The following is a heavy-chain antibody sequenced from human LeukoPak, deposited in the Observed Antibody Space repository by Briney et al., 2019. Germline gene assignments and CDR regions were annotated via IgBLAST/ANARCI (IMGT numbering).Heavy chain of an antibody. V-gene: IGHV1-18*01. J-gene: IGHJ4*02. CDR1: GYRFTSYG. CDR3: ARGGDGGILTGLVFDY. D-gene: IGHD3-9*01. Sequence: ASVKVSCKASGYRFTSYGISWVRQAPGQGLEWMGWISAYNGNTNYAQKLQGRVTMTTDTSTSTAYMELRRLRSDDTAVYYCARGGDGGILTGLVFDYWGQGTLVTVSS. CDR2: ISAYNGNT.